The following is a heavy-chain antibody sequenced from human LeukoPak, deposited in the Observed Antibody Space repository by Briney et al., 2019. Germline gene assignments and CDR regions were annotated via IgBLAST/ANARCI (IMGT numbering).Heavy chain of an antibody. V-gene: IGHV7-4-1*02. CDR1: GYTFTTYA. D-gene: IGHD3-22*01. CDR2: INTNTGNP. CDR3: ARDRDYYDSSGAIDY. Sequence: GASVKVSCKASGYTFTTYAMNWVRQAPGQGLEWMGWINTNTGNPTYAQGFTGRFVFSLDTSVSAAYLQISSLKAEDTAVYYCARDRDYYDSSGAIDYWGQGTLVTVSS. J-gene: IGHJ4*02.